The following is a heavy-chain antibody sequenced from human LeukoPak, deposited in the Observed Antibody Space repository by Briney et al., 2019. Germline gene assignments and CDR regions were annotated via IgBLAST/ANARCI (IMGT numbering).Heavy chain of an antibody. CDR3: AKNAAPTRYFDWLPIDY. V-gene: IGHV3-23*01. Sequence: GGSLRPSCAASGFTFSSYAMSWVRQAPGMGLEWVSSTSGSGGSEYYADSVKGRYTISRDNSKNTLYLQMNSLRGEDTAVYYCAKNAAPTRYFDWLPIDYWGQGTLVTVSS. D-gene: IGHD3-9*01. CDR1: GFTFSSYA. J-gene: IGHJ4*02. CDR2: TSGSGGSE.